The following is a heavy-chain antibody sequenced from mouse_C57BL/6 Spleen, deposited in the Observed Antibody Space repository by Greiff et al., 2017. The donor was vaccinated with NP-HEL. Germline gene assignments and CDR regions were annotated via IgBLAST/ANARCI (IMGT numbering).Heavy chain of an antibody. V-gene: IGHV1-77*01. CDR1: FSPFPLSF. J-gene: IGHJ2*01. D-gene: IGHD4-1*01. CDR2: LYPRSGNT. CDR3: ARSDWDFDY. Sequence: VQLQQSGAELASPFASVKLSCKASFSPFPLSFLLFFPPLPFPCLSFLFSLYPRSGNTYYNEKFKGKATLTADKSSSTAYMELRSLTSEDSAVYFCARSDWDFDYWGQGTTLTVSS.